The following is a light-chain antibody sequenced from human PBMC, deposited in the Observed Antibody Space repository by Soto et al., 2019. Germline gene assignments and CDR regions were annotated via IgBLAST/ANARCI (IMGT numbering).Light chain of an antibody. CDR2: DTS. J-gene: IGKJ4*01. V-gene: IGKV3-11*01. Sequence: EIVLTQSPATLSLSPGVRATLSCRASQSLSSSLAWYQQKPGQAPRLLIYDTSDRATGIPARFSGSGSGTDFSLTISSLEPEDFAVYFCQQRHNWPLTFGGGTKVEIK. CDR3: QQRHNWPLT. CDR1: QSLSSS.